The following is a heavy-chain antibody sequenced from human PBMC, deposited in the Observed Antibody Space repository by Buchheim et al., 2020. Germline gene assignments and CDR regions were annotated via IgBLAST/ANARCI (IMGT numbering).Heavy chain of an antibody. V-gene: IGHV1-8*01. J-gene: IGHJ6*02. CDR3: ARGRNYDFWSGYTYYYYGMDV. CDR2: MNPNSGNT. D-gene: IGHD3-3*01. CDR1: GYTFTSYD. Sequence: QVQLVQSGAEVKKPGASVKVSCKASGYTFTSYDINWVRQATGQGLEWMGWMNPNSGNTGYAQKFQGRVPMTRNTSISTAYLELSSLRSEDTAVYYCARGRNYDFWSGYTYYYYGMDVWGQGTT.